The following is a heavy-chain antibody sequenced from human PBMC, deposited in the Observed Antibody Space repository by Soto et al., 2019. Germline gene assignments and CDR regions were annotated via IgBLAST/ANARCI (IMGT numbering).Heavy chain of an antibody. J-gene: IGHJ4*02. V-gene: IGHV1-58*01. CDR3: GRERQWEPVPY. CDR2: IVVGSGNT. CDR1: GFTFTNSA. Sequence: SVKVSCKASGFTFTNSAVQWVRQARGQRLEWIGWIVVGSGNTNYAQKFQGRVTITRDMTTSTAYMEVSSLRSEDTAVYYCGRERQWEPVPYWGQGTPVTVSS. D-gene: IGHD1-26*01.